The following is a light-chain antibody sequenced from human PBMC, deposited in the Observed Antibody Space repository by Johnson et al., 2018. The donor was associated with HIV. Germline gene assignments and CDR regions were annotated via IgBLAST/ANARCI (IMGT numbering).Light chain of an antibody. CDR1: SSNIGNNY. J-gene: IGLJ1*01. V-gene: IGLV1-51*02. Sequence: QSVLTQPPSVSAAPGQKVTISCSGSSSNIGNNYVSWYQQLPGTSPKLLIYEKNKRPSGIPDRFSGSKSGTSATLGITGLQTGDESDYYCGTWDSSLSAHFVFGTGTKIPVL. CDR2: EKN. CDR3: GTWDSSLSAHFV.